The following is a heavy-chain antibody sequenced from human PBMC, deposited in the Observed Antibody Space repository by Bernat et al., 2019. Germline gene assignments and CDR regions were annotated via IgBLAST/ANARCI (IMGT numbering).Heavy chain of an antibody. V-gene: IGHV3-74*01. CDR1: GFTFSTYS. CDR2: ISSDGSST. J-gene: IGHJ4*02. D-gene: IGHD2-2*01. CDR3: AGLYCGSASCNDY. Sequence: EVQLVESGGGLVQPGGSLRLSCAASGFTFSTYSMHWVRQAPEKGLVWVSRISSDGSSTNYADSVKGRFTISRDNAKNTLYLQMNSLREEDTAVYFCAGLYCGSASCNDYWGQGTLVTVSS.